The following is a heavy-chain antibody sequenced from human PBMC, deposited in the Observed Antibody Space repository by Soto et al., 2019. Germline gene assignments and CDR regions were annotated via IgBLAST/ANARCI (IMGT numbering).Heavy chain of an antibody. CDR1: GFTFSDYG. J-gene: IGHJ4*02. CDR3: ARGNDYSLYYFDY. V-gene: IGHV3-21*01. CDR2: ITSGSDYM. Sequence: GGSLRLSCAASGFTFSDYGMNWVRQAPGKGLEWVSSITSGSDYMYHADSVKGRFTISRDNTKNSLYLQMNSLRVEDTAVYYCARGNDYSLYYFDYWGQGTLVTVSS. D-gene: IGHD4-4*01.